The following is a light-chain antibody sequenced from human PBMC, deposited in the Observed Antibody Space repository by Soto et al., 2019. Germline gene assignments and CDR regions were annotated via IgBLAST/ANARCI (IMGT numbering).Light chain of an antibody. CDR1: QDISNY. CDR3: QQYDNVPLT. J-gene: IGKJ4*01. Sequence: DTQMTQSPSSLSASVGDRVTITCQASQDISNYLNWYQQKPGKAPKLLIFDASSLQTGVPSRFSGTGSGTDFTFTIISLQPEDIATYYCQQYDNVPLTFGGGTKVEIK. V-gene: IGKV1-33*01. CDR2: DAS.